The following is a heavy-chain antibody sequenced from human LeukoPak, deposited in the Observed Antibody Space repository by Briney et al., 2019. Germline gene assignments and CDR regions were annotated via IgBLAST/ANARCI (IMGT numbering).Heavy chain of an antibody. J-gene: IGHJ4*02. D-gene: IGHD3-10*01. V-gene: IGHV3-23*01. CDR1: GFTFSSYA. Sequence: GGSLRLSCAASGFTFSSYAMSWVRQAPGKGLEWVSAFSGSGGSTYYADSVKGRFTISRDNCKNSLYLQMNSLRAEDTAVYYCAKYRSFIPQYYFDYWGQGTLVTVSS. CDR2: FSGSGGST. CDR3: AKYRSFIPQYYFDY.